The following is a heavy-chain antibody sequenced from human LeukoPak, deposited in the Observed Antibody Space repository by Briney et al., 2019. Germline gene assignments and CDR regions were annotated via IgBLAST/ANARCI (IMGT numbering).Heavy chain of an antibody. Sequence: SQTLSLTCAISGDSVSSNSVTWNWIRQSPSRGLEWLGRTYYRSTWYNDYAVSVRGRITVNPDTSKNQFSLHLNSVTPEDTAVYYCARDGYSSGWYWGRTGFDPWGQGTLVTVSS. CDR2: TYYRSTWYN. V-gene: IGHV6-1*01. D-gene: IGHD6-19*01. J-gene: IGHJ5*02. CDR1: GDSVSSNSVT. CDR3: ARDGYSSGWYWGRTGFDP.